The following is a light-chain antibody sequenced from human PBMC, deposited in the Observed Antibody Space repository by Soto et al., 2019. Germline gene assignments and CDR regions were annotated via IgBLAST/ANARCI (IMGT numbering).Light chain of an antibody. J-gene: IGKJ5*01. CDR3: QQYGSSPLVT. Sequence: EIVLTQSPGTLSLSPGERATLSCRASQSVSSSYLAWYQQKPGQAPRLLIYGASSRGTGIPDRFSGSGSGSDFTLTISRLEPEDFVVYYCQQYGSSPLVTFGQGTRLEIK. V-gene: IGKV3-20*01. CDR1: QSVSSSY. CDR2: GAS.